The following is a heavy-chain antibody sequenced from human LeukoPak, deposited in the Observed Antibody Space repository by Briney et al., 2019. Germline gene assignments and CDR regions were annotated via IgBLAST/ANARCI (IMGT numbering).Heavy chain of an antibody. V-gene: IGHV4-59*01. D-gene: IGHD3-10*01. CDR1: GDSISRYY. CDR2: IYYSGST. J-gene: IGHJ3*02. Sequence: SETLSLTCTVSGDSISRYYWSWLRQPPGKGLEWIGYIYYSGSTNYNPSLKSRVTISVDTSKNQFSLKLSSVTAADTAVYYCARLWFGEFGAFDIWGQGTMVTVSS. CDR3: ARLWFGEFGAFDI.